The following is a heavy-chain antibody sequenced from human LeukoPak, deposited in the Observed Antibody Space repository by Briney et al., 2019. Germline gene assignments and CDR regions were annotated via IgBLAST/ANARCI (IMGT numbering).Heavy chain of an antibody. J-gene: IGHJ4*02. V-gene: IGHV1-2*02. CDR1: GYTFTGYY. CDR3: TRGSSISAQRDT. CDR2: INPNSGGT. Sequence: ASVKVSCKASGYTFTGYYMHWVRQAPGQGLEWMGWINPNSGGTNYAQKFQGRVTMTRDTSISTAYMELSRLRSDDTAVFYCTRGSSISAQRDTWGQGTLVSVSS. D-gene: IGHD6-6*01.